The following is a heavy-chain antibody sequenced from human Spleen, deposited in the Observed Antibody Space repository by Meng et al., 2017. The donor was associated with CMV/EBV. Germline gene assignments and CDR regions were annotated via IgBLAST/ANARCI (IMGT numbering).Heavy chain of an antibody. J-gene: IGHJ4*01. CDR1: VSSNSAA. CDR2: AYSRSKWYN. V-gene: IGHV6-1*01. D-gene: IGHD3-22*01. CDR3: ARWARDDSSGYGFDY. Sequence: VSSNSAAWNWMRQSPSRGLEWLRRAYSRSKWYNDYAISVKSRITINPDTSTNQFSLQLSSVTPEDTAIYYCARWARDDSSGYGFDYWGHGTLVTVSS.